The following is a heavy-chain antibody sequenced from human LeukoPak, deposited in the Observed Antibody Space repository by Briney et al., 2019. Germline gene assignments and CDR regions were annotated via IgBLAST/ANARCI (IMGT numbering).Heavy chain of an antibody. CDR1: GFTFSSHS. V-gene: IGHV3-21*01. Sequence: AGGSLRLSCAASGFTFSSHSMNWVRQAPGKGLEWVSSISSSSSYIYYADSVKGRFTISRDNAKNSLYLQMNSLRAEDTAVYYCARDLDEAAAGRDYWGQGTLVTVSS. CDR2: ISSSSSYI. J-gene: IGHJ4*02. D-gene: IGHD6-13*01. CDR3: ARDLDEAAAGRDY.